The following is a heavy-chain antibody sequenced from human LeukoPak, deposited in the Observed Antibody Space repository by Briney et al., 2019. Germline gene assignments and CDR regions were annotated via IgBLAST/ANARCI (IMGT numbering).Heavy chain of an antibody. CDR1: GYTFTGHY. J-gene: IGHJ4*02. CDR3: ARLKRDAAAGTGDY. D-gene: IGHD6-13*01. V-gene: IGHV1-18*04. Sequence: ASVKVSCKASGYTFTGHYMHWVRQAPGQGLEWMGWISAYNGNTNYAQKLQGRVTMTTDTSTSTAYMELRSLRSDDTAVYYCARLKRDAAAGTGDYWGQGTLVTVSS. CDR2: ISAYNGNT.